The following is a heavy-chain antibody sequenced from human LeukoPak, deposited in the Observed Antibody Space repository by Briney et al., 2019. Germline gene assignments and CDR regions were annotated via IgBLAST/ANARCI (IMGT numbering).Heavy chain of an antibody. CDR2: IRNNGNNK. V-gene: IGHV3-30*02. D-gene: IGHD3-16*01. CDR1: GFTFSNYG. J-gene: IGHJ4*02. CDR3: AKDPGSDGSSYFDY. Sequence: GGSLRLSCAASGFTFSNYGMHWVRQAPGKGLEWVTLIRNNGNNKYYVDSVKGRFTISRDNSKNTLYLQMNSLRVEDTAVYYCAKDPGSDGSSYFDYWGQGTLVTVSS.